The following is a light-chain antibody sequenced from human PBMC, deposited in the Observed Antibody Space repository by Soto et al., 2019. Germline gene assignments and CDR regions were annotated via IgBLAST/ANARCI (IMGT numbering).Light chain of an antibody. CDR1: SGSIASNY. CDR3: QSYDSSIV. V-gene: IGLV6-57*03. J-gene: IGLJ2*01. CDR2: EDN. Sequence: NFMLTQPHSVSESPGKTVTISCTRRSGSIASNYVQWYQQRPGSAPTTVIYEDNQRHSGIPDRFSGSIDSSSNSASLTISGLKTEDEADYYCQSYDSSIVFGGGTKRTVL.